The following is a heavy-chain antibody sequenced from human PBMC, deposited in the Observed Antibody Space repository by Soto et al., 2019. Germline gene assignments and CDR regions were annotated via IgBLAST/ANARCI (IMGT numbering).Heavy chain of an antibody. CDR1: GASMRYGGFS. V-gene: IGHV4-30-2*06. Sequence: PXETLSLTCTVSGASMRYGGFSWSWIRQSPGKGLEWIGYISHLESTYFHPSFKSRLTMSIDRTRNQFSLKLSSVTAADMAVYYCARGGGYDSFDCWGQGVLVTVSS. D-gene: IGHD1-26*01. CDR3: ARGGGYDSFDC. J-gene: IGHJ4*02. CDR2: ISHLEST.